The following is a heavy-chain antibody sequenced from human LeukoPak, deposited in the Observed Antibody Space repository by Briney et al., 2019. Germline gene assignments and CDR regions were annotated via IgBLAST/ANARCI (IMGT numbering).Heavy chain of an antibody. D-gene: IGHD6-19*01. CDR1: GYTFTSYA. CDR3: ARDSGSGWNDY. Sequence: ASVKVSCKASGYTFTSYAMNWVRQAPGQGLEWMGWINTNTGNPKHAQGFTGRFVFSLDTSVSTAYLQISSLKADDTAVYYCARDSGSGWNDYWGQGTLVTVSS. CDR2: INTNTGNP. J-gene: IGHJ4*02. V-gene: IGHV7-4-1*02.